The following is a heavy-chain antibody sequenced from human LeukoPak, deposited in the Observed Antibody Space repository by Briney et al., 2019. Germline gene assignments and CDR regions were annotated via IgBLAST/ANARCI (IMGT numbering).Heavy chain of an antibody. J-gene: IGHJ5*02. Sequence: TTSETLSLTCTVSGGSISTFYWNWIRQPPGKGLEWIGNVYYSGTTNHNPSLNSRVTISVDTSKNQFSLKLSSVTAADTAVYYCARGCTSTSCYNNYFDPWGQGTLVTVSS. CDR2: VYYSGTT. CDR3: ARGCTSTSCYNNYFDP. CDR1: GGSISTFY. D-gene: IGHD2-2*01. V-gene: IGHV4-59*01.